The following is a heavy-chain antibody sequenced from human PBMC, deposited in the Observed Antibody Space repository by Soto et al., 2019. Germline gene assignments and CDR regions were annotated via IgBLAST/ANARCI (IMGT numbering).Heavy chain of an antibody. V-gene: IGHV1-18*04. CDR2: ISAYNGNT. D-gene: IGHD3-10*01. J-gene: IGHJ6*02. CDR3: ARVEFLWFGELLSDYYYYYGMDV. CDR1: GYTFTSYG. Sequence: ASVKVSCKASGYTFTSYGISWVRQAPGQGLEWMGWISAYNGNTNYAQKLQGRVTMTTDTSTSTAYMELRSLRSDDTAVYYCARVEFLWFGELLSDYYYYYGMDVWGQRTTVTVSS.